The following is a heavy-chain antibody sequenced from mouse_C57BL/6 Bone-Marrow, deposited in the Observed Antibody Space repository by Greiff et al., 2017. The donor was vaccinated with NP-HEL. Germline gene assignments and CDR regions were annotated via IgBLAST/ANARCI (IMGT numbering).Heavy chain of an antibody. D-gene: IGHD1-1*01. CDR3: ARWGSSYYFDY. CDR2: INPGSGGT. CDR1: GYAFTNYL. V-gene: IGHV1-54*01. J-gene: IGHJ2*01. Sequence: VQLQQSGAELVRPGTSVKVSCKASGYAFTNYLIEWVKQRPGQGLEWIGVINPGSGGTNYNEKFKGKATLTADKSSSTAYMQLSRLTSEDSAVYFCARWGSSYYFDYWGQGTTLTVSS.